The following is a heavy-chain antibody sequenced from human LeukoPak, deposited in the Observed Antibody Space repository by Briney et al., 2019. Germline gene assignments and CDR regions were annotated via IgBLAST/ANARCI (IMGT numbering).Heavy chain of an antibody. Sequence: GESLKISFKGSGYSFTSYWIGWVRQMPGKGLEWMGIIYPGDSDTRYSPSFQGQVTISADKSISTAYLQWSSLKASDTAMYYCARRQGCSSTSCPPDYWGQGTLVTVSS. CDR1: GYSFTSYW. CDR2: IYPGDSDT. J-gene: IGHJ4*02. D-gene: IGHD2-2*01. V-gene: IGHV5-51*01. CDR3: ARRQGCSSTSCPPDY.